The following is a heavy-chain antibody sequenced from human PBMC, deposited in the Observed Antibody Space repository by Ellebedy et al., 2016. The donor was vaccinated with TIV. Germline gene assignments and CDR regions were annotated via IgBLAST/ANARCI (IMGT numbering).Heavy chain of an antibody. Sequence: GGSLRLSXAASGFTFKNYAMSWVRQAPGKWMEWVSAISGSGTGTYYADSVKGRFTSSRDNSRSTLYLQMNSMRVEDTAVYYCARDRDLWSGRSPQTDWGQGTLVTVSS. CDR1: GFTFKNYA. V-gene: IGHV3-23*01. CDR3: ARDRDLWSGRSPQTD. CDR2: ISGSGTGT. J-gene: IGHJ4*02. D-gene: IGHD3-3*01.